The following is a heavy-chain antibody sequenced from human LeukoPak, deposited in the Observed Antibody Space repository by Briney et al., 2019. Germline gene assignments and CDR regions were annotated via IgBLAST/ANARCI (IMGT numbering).Heavy chain of an antibody. CDR2: ISGSGGST. CDR1: GFTFSSYA. J-gene: IGHJ4*02. CDR3: AKDRGFYSGYGN. D-gene: IGHD5-12*01. Sequence: GGSLRLSCAASGFTFSSYAMSWVRQAPGKGREWVSAISGSGGSTYYADSVKGRFTISRDNSKNTLYLQMNRLRAEDTAVYYCAKDRGFYSGYGNWGQGTLVTVSS. V-gene: IGHV3-23*01.